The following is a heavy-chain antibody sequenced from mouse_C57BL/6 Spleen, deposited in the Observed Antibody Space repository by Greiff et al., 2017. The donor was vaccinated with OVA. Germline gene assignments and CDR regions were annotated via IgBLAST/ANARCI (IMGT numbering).Heavy chain of an antibody. CDR3: ARDYGSSHVYAMDY. Sequence: EVKLMESGGGLVKPGGSLKLSCAASGFTFSDYGMHWVRQAPEKGLEWVAYISSGSSTIYYADTVKGRFTISRDNAKNTLFLQMTSLRSEDTAMYYCARDYGSSHVYAMDYWGQGTSVTVSS. J-gene: IGHJ4*01. V-gene: IGHV5-17*01. CDR2: ISSGSSTI. CDR1: GFTFSDYG. D-gene: IGHD1-1*01.